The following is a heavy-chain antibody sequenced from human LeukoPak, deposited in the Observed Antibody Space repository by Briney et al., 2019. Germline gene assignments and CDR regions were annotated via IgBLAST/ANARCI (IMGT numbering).Heavy chain of an antibody. CDR1: GFTFSTYW. Sequence: GGSLRLFCAASGFTFSTYWMSWVRQAPGKGLEWVVNIKQDGSEKYYVDSVKGRFTISRDNAKNSLYLQINSLRADDTAVYYCAREGEMATAQPSDYWGQGTLVTVSS. D-gene: IGHD5-24*01. CDR3: AREGEMATAQPSDY. J-gene: IGHJ4*02. V-gene: IGHV3-7*01. CDR2: IKQDGSEK.